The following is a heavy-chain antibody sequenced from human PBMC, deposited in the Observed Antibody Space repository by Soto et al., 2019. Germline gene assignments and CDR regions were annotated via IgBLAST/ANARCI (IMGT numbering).Heavy chain of an antibody. J-gene: IGHJ4*02. CDR2: FDPEDGET. CDR3: ATAVYCGGDCYSYYFDY. Sequence: ASVKVSCKVSGYTLTELSMHCVRQAPGKGLEWMGGFDPEDGETIYAQKFQGRVTMTEDTSTDTAYMELSSLRSEDTAVYYCATAVYCGGDCYSYYFDYWGQGTLVTVSS. D-gene: IGHD2-21*02. V-gene: IGHV1-24*01. CDR1: GYTLTELS.